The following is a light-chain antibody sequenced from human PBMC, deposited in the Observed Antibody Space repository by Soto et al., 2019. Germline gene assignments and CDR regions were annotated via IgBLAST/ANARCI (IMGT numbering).Light chain of an antibody. CDR2: HTS. CDR3: QQSYSLPLT. Sequence: DIQMTQSPSSLSASVGDRVTITCRTSQSINNYLDWYQQKPGKAPKLLIYHTSSLQSGVPSRFTGSGSGTDFTLTISSLQPEDFATYYCQQSYSLPLTFGGGTNVEIK. V-gene: IGKV1-39*01. CDR1: QSINNY. J-gene: IGKJ4*01.